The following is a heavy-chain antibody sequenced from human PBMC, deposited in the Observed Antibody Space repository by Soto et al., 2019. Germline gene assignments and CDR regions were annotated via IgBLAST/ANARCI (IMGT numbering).Heavy chain of an antibody. CDR3: ATAQNPAASDY. J-gene: IGHJ4*02. V-gene: IGHV1-18*01. CDR2: LNSYNGNT. CDR1: GYVFNNYG. Sequence: QVHLVQSGAEVKKPGASVKVSCKTSGYVFNNYGVSWVRQAPGQGLEWMGWLNSYNGNTNYAQKFQGRATMTTDTSTTTAHMELRSLSTDDTAVYYCATAQNPAASDYWGQGTLVTVPS. D-gene: IGHD6-13*01.